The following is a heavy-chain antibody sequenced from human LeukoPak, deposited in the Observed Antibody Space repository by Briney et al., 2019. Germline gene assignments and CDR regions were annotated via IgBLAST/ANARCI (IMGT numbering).Heavy chain of an antibody. D-gene: IGHD6-19*01. CDR2: ISSSGSTI. Sequence: GGSLRLSCAASGFTFSSYEMNWVRQAPGKGLEWVSYISSSGSTIYYADSVKGRFTISRDNAKNSLYLQMNSLRAEDTAVYYCAREGCSSGLDYWGQGTLVTVSS. J-gene: IGHJ4*02. CDR1: GFTFSSYE. V-gene: IGHV3-48*03. CDR3: AREGCSSGLDY.